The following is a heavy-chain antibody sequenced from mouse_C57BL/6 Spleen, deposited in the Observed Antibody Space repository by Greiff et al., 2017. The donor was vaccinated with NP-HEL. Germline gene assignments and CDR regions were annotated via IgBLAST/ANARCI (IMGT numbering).Heavy chain of an antibody. J-gene: IGHJ1*03. V-gene: IGHV14-3*01. CDR1: GFNIKNTY. D-gene: IGHD5-5*01. Sequence: EVKLQESVAELVRPGASVKLSCTASGFNIKNTYMHWVKQRPEQGLEWIGRIDPANGNTKYAPKFQGKATITADTSSNTASLQLSSLTSEDTAIYYCAREGLPRALYWYFDVWGTGTTVTVSS. CDR3: AREGLPRALYWYFDV. CDR2: IDPANGNT.